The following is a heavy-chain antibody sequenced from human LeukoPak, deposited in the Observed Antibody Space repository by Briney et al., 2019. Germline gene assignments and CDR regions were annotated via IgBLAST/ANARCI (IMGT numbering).Heavy chain of an antibody. CDR3: ARDRRAGLRLGELSFLFDY. D-gene: IGHD3-16*02. V-gene: IGHV3-74*01. Sequence: GGSLRLSCAASGNYWMHWARQAPGKGLVWVSHINSDGSWTSYADSVKGRFTISRDNSKNTLYLQMNSLRAEDTAVYYCARDRRAGLRLGELSFLFDYWGQGTLVTVSS. CDR1: GNYW. J-gene: IGHJ4*02. CDR2: INSDGSWT.